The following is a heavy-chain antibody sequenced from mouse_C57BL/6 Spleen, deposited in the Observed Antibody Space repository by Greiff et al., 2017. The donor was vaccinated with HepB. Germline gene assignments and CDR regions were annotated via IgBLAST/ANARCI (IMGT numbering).Heavy chain of an antibody. D-gene: IGHD2-9*01. CDR1: GYTFTDYE. V-gene: IGHV1-15*01. Sequence: VQLQQSGAELVRPGASVTLSCKASGYTFTDYEMHWVKQTPVHGLEWIGAIDPETGGTAYNQKFKGKAIMTADKSSGTAYMELRSLTSEDSAVYYCTIPTMVTAYFDYWGQGTTLTVSS. CDR3: TIPTMVTAYFDY. CDR2: IDPETGGT. J-gene: IGHJ2*01.